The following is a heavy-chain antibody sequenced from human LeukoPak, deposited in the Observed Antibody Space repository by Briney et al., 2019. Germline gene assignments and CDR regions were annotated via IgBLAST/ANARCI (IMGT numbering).Heavy chain of an antibody. Sequence: PGGSLRLSCAASGFTFSSYAMSWVRQAPGKGLEWVSAISGSGGSTYYADSVKGRFTISRDNSKNTLYLQMNSLRAEDTAVYYCAKVYTNTKTHYYDSSGYYPDYWGQGTLVTVSS. CDR3: AKVYTNTKTHYYDSSGYYPDY. CDR1: GFTFSSYA. D-gene: IGHD3-22*01. J-gene: IGHJ4*02. CDR2: ISGSGGST. V-gene: IGHV3-23*01.